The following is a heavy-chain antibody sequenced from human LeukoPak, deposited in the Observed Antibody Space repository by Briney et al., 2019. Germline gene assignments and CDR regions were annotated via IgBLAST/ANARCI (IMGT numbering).Heavy chain of an antibody. CDR1: GDTFTSYG. CDR3: ARDPAGTLDY. J-gene: IGHJ4*02. D-gene: IGHD1-1*01. CDR2: ISAYNGNT. V-gene: IGHV1-18*01. Sequence: ASVNVSCTASGDTFTSYGISWVRQAPGQGLEWVGWISAYNGNTNYAQTLQGRVTMTTDTSTSTAYMELRSLRSDDTAVYYCARDPAGTLDYWGQGTLVTVSS.